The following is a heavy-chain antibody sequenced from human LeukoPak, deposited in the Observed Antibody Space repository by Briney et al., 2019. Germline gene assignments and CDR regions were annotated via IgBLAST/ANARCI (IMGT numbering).Heavy chain of an antibody. CDR1: GFTFSSYW. CDR2: IRQDGSEK. V-gene: IGHV3-7*04. D-gene: IGHD3-10*01. J-gene: IGHJ4*02. Sequence: SGGSLRLSCAASGFTFSSYWLTWVRQAPGKGLEWVANIRQDGSEKYYVDSVKGRFTISRDNAKNSLYLQMNSLRAEDTAVYYCAREAGWFGESDFYFDYWGQGTLVTVSS. CDR3: AREAGWFGESDFYFDY.